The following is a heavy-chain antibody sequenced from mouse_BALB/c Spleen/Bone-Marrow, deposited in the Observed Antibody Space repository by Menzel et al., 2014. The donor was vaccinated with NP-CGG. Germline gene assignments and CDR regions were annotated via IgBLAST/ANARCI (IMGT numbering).Heavy chain of an antibody. Sequence: EVMLVESGGGLVQPGGSRKLSCAASGFTFSGSGMHWVRQAPEKGLEWVAYISSGSSTIFYADTVKGRFTISRDNPKNTLFLQMTSLRSEDTAMYYCTRGGNWEDFDYWGQGTTLTVSS. D-gene: IGHD4-1*01. J-gene: IGHJ2*01. CDR2: ISSGSSTI. CDR1: GFTFSGSG. CDR3: TRGGNWEDFDY. V-gene: IGHV5-17*02.